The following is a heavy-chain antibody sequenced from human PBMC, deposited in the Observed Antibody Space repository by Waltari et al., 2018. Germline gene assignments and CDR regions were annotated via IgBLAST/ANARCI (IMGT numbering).Heavy chain of an antibody. V-gene: IGHV3-7*01. Sequence: EVQLVESGGGSVQPGGSLSLSCAASGLTFRNYWTHGGRQASGKGLEWVANIKQDGSEKNYVDSVEGRFSISRDNAQNSLYLQMNSLRAEDTAIYYCVTGLTTVTAKDYFDHWGQGALVTVSS. J-gene: IGHJ4*02. CDR3: VTGLTTVTAKDYFDH. CDR1: GLTFRNYW. CDR2: IKQDGSEK. D-gene: IGHD4-17*01.